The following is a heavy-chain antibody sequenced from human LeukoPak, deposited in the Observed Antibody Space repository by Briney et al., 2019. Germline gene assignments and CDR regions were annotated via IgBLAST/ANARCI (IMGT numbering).Heavy chain of an antibody. CDR2: ISAYNGNT. CDR1: GYTFTSYG. CDR3: ARVKERYYHYGMDV. J-gene: IGHJ6*02. V-gene: IGHV1-18*01. Sequence: ASVKVSCKASGYTFTSYGISWVRQAPGQGLEWMGWISAYNGNTNYAQKLQGRVTMTTDTSTSTAYMELRSLRSDDTAVYYCARVKERYYHYGMDVWGQGTTVTVSS.